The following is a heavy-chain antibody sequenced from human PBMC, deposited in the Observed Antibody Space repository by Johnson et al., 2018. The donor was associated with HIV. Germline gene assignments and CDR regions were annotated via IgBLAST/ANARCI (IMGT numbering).Heavy chain of an antibody. CDR2: IGGSGTNT. V-gene: IGHV3-23*04. Sequence: VQLVESGGGLIQPGGSLRLSCAASGFIFDDYGMAWVRQTPGKGLEWVSSIGGSGTNTYYADSVKGRFTISRDNSKNTLYLQMNSLRADDTAVYYCARGSTVTTLSGAFDIWGQGTLVTVSS. CDR3: ARGSTVTTLSGAFDI. J-gene: IGHJ3*02. CDR1: GFIFDDYG. D-gene: IGHD4-11*01.